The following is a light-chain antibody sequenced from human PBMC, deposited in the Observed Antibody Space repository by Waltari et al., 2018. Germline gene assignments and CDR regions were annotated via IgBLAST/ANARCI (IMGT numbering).Light chain of an antibody. CDR3: CSYAGSYTFEV. Sequence: QSALTQPRSVSGSPGQSVPISCTGTSSDVGGSNYVSWYQQHPGKAPKLMIYDVSKRPSGVPDRFSGSKSGNTASLTISGLQAEDEADYYCCSYAGSYTFEVFGGGTKLTVL. CDR2: DVS. J-gene: IGLJ2*01. CDR1: SSDVGGSNY. V-gene: IGLV2-11*01.